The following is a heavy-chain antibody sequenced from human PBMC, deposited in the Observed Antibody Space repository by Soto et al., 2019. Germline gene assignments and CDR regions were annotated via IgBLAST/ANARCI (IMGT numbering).Heavy chain of an antibody. CDR1: GGSISSGVYS. J-gene: IGHJ6*02. D-gene: IGHD4-17*01. Sequence: PSETLSLTCAVSGGSISSGVYSWTWIRQPPGKGLEWIGNIYHSGSTNYNPSLKSRVTISVDTSKNQFSLKLSSVTAADTAVYYCAKSYNGDYGVGTGPDYYGMDVWGQGTTVTVSS. CDR3: AKSYNGDYGVGTGPDYYGMDV. V-gene: IGHV4-30-2*01. CDR2: IYHSGST.